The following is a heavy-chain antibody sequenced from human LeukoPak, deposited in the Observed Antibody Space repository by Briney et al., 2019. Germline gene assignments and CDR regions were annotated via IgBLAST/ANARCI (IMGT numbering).Heavy chain of an antibody. CDR3: STTQSLDY. Sequence: PGGSLRLSCAASGFMISSYWMSWVRQAPGKGLEWVANIKQDGSEKYYVDSVKGRFTISRDNAKNSLYLQMNSLRAEDTAVYYCSTTQSLDYWGQGTLVTVSS. V-gene: IGHV3-7*05. J-gene: IGHJ4*02. CDR1: GFMISSYW. D-gene: IGHD4-11*01. CDR2: IKQDGSEK.